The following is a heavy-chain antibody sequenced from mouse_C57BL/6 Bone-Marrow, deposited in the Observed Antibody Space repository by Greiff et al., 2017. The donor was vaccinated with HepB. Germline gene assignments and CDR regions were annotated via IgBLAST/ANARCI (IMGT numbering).Heavy chain of an antibody. CDR3: ARDEVTTDYYAMDY. CDR1: GYSITSGYY. CDR2: ISYDGSN. J-gene: IGHJ4*01. V-gene: IGHV3-6*01. Sequence: EVKLVESGPGLVKPSQSLSLTCSVTGYSITSGYYWNWIRQFPGNKLEWMGYISYDGSNNYNPSLKNRISITRDTSKNQFFLKLNSVTTEDTATYYCARDEVTTDYYAMDYWGQGTSVTVSS. D-gene: IGHD2-2*01.